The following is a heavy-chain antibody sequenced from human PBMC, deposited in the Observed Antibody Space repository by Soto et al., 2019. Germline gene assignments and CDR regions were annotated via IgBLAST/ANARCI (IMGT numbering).Heavy chain of an antibody. V-gene: IGHV4-34*01. CDR3: ASRWFGELLTYYFDY. CDR2: INHSGST. CDR1: GGSFSGYY. J-gene: IGHJ4*02. D-gene: IGHD3-10*01. Sequence: SETLSLTCAVYGGSFSGYYWSWIRQPPGKGLEGIGEINHSGSTNYNPSLKSRVTISVATSKNQFSLKLSSVTAADTAVYYCASRWFGELLTYYFDYWGQGTLVTVSS.